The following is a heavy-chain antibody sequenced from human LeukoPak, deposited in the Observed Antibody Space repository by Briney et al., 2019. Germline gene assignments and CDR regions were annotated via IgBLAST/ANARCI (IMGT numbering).Heavy chain of an antibody. V-gene: IGHV3-30*18. CDR3: AKDLGYCTNGVCSGSGFDY. CDR1: GFTFSGYG. J-gene: IGHJ4*02. D-gene: IGHD2-8*01. Sequence: PGGSLRLSCAASGFTFSGYGMHWVRQAPGKGLEWVAVISYDGSNKYYADSVKGRFTISRDNSKNTLYLQMNSLRAEDTAVYYCAKDLGYCTNGVCSGSGFDYWGQGTLVTVSS. CDR2: ISYDGSNK.